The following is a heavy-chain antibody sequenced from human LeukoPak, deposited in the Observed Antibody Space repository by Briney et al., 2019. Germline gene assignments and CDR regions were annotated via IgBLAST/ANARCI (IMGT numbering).Heavy chain of an antibody. CDR2: IFYSGST. CDR3: ARSLWVQGEMATILNY. D-gene: IGHD5-24*01. CDR1: GGSISSSSYY. Sequence: SETLSLTCTVSGGSISSSSYYWGWIRQPPGKGLEWIGSIFYSGSTHYNPSLKSRVTISVDTSKNQFSLKLSSVTAADTAVYLGARSLWVQGEMATILNYWGQGTLVTVSS. V-gene: IGHV4-39*01. J-gene: IGHJ4*02.